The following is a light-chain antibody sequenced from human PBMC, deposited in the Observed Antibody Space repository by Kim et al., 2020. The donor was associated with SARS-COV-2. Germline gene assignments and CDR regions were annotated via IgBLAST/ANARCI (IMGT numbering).Light chain of an antibody. CDR3: QQYNNSPLT. V-gene: IGKV3-15*01. J-gene: IGKJ4*01. CDR2: GAS. CDR1: QSVSSN. Sequence: EIVMTQSPATLSVSPGERATLSCRASQSVSSNLVWYQQKPGQAPRLLIYGASTRATGIPARFSGSGSGTEFTLTISSLQSEDCAVYYCQQYNNSPLTCGGGTKVEI.